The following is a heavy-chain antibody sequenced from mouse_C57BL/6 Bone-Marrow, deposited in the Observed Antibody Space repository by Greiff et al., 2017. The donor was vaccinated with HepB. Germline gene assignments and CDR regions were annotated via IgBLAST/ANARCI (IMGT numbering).Heavy chain of an antibody. CDR3: ARDPVVETHWYFDV. V-gene: IGHV5-4*01. D-gene: IGHD1-1*01. CDR2: ISDGGSYT. CDR1: GFTFSSYA. Sequence: EVQVVESGGGLVKPGGSLKLSCAASGFTFSSYAMSWVRHTPEKRLEWVATISDGGSYTYYPDNVKGRFTISRDNAKNNLYLQMSHLKSEDTAMYYCARDPVVETHWYFDVWGTGTTVTVSS. J-gene: IGHJ1*03.